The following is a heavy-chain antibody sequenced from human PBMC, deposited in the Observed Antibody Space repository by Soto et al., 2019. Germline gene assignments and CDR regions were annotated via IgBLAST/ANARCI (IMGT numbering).Heavy chain of an antibody. CDR2: ISSSSSYI. D-gene: IGHD3-3*02. CDR1: GFTFSSYS. CDR3: ARGSIRTNYGMDV. J-gene: IGHJ6*02. V-gene: IGHV3-21*01. Sequence: EVQLVESGGGLVKPGGSLRLSCAASGFTFSSYSMNWVRQAPGKGLEWVSSISSSSSYIYYADSVKGRFTISRDNAKNSLYLQMNSLIAEDTAVYYCARGSIRTNYGMDVWGQGTTVTVSS.